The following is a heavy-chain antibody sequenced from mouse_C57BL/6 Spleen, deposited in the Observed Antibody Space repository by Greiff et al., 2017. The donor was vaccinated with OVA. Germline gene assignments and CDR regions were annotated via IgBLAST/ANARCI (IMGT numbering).Heavy chain of an antibody. CDR2: IDPSDSYT. J-gene: IGHJ3*01. Sequence: VQLQQPGAELVRPGTSVKLSCKASGYTFTSYWMHWVKQRPGQGLEWIGVIDPSDSYTNYNQKFKGKATLTVDTSSSTAYMQLSSLTSEDSAVYYCYSNYEAFAYWGQGTLVTVSA. CDR3: YSNYEAFAY. D-gene: IGHD2-5*01. CDR1: GYTFTSYW. V-gene: IGHV1-59*01.